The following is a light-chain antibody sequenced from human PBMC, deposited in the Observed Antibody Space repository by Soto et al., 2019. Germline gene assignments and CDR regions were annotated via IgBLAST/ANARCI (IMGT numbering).Light chain of an antibody. CDR2: CAS. CDR3: QQYGSATRT. J-gene: IGKJ1*01. V-gene: IGKV3-20*01. CDR1: QRIXSNF. Sequence: IVLTQCPGTLSLSPGERATLSCRASQRIXSNFLAWHQQKHGKALRLPXDCASNRATGSPDRFSGSGSGTDFTLPISRLEPEDFAVYYCQQYGSATRTFGQGTKVDIK.